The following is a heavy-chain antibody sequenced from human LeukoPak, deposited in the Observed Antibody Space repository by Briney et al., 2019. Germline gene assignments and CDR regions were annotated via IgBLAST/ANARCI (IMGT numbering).Heavy chain of an antibody. Sequence: GSLRLSCAASGFIFSQYDMIWVRQGPGKGLEWVSSIMSSGDTYHADSVQGRFTTSRDTSRSMVFLQMDSLRVDDTAVYYCTRNGGGLGYWGQGTLVTVSS. CDR3: TRNGGGLGY. CDR2: IMSSGDT. J-gene: IGHJ4*02. CDR1: GFIFSQYD. D-gene: IGHD3-16*01. V-gene: IGHV3-23*01.